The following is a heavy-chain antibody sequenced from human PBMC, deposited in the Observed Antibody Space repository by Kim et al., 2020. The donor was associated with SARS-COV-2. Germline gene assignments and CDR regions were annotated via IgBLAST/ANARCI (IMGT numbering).Heavy chain of an antibody. CDR2: IIPIFGTA. CDR3: ARDGGIAAAGLGEGSYMDV. D-gene: IGHD6-13*01. Sequence: SVKVSCKASGGTFSSYAISWVRQAPGQGLEWMGGIIPIFGTANYAQKFQGRVTITADESTNTAYMELSRLSSEDTAVYYFARDGGIAAAGLGEGSYMDVWGRGTTVSVSS. CDR1: GGTFSSYA. J-gene: IGHJ6*03. V-gene: IGHV1-69*13.